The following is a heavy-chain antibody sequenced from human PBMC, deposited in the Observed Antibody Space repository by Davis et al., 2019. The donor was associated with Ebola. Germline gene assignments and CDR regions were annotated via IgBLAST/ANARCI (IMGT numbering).Heavy chain of an antibody. CDR3: TINSGPTWSAS. J-gene: IGHJ5*01. CDR2: IKSQALGATT. Sequence: GGSLRLSCAASGFTFSSYSMNWVRQAPGKGLEWVGHIKSQALGATTDYAAPVRGRFSISRDDSQSTLYLQINNLQTEDTAIYYCTINSGPTWSASWGQGTVVTVSS. CDR1: GFTFSSYS. V-gene: IGHV3-15*07.